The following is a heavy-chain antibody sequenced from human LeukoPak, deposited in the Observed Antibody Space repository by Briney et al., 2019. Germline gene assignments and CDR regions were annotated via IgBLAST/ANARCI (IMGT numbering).Heavy chain of an antibody. CDR1: GFTLTNYD. D-gene: IGHD5-24*01. Sequence: GASVKVSCKASGFTLTNYDINWVRQAPGQGLEWMGWMNPINGNTGYAQKFQGRVTMTEDTSTDTAYMELSSLRPEDTAVYYCATGLGYRVRVTDPDAFDIWGQGTMVTVSS. CDR2: MNPINGNT. V-gene: IGHV1-8*01. CDR3: ATGLGYRVRVTDPDAFDI. J-gene: IGHJ3*02.